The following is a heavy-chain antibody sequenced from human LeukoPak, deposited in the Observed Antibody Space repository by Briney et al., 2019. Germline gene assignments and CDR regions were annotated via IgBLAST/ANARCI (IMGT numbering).Heavy chain of an antibody. CDR1: GFTFSSYA. CDR2: ISYDGSNK. D-gene: IGHD3-10*01. J-gene: IGHJ4*02. CDR3: AKVVGSPSGLNY. Sequence: QSGGSLRLSCAASGFTFSSYAMHWVRQAPGKGLEWVAVISYDGSNKYYADSVKGRFTISRDNSKNTLYLQMNSLRAEDTAVYYCAKVVGSPSGLNYWGQGTLVTVSS. V-gene: IGHV3-30-3*02.